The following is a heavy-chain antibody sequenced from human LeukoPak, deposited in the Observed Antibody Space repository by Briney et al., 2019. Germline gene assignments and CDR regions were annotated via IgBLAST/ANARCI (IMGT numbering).Heavy chain of an antibody. J-gene: IGHJ4*02. CDR2: ISPSGGST. D-gene: IGHD3-10*01. V-gene: IGHV1-46*01. CDR3: ARDYSIFTMVRGAASDY. Sequence: GASVKISCKAFGYTFTSNYMHWVRQAPGQGLEWMGLISPSGGSTIYAQKFQGRVTLTRGLSTSTDYLELNSLRYEDTAVYFCARDYSIFTMVRGAASDYWGQGTLVTVSS. CDR1: GYTFTSNY.